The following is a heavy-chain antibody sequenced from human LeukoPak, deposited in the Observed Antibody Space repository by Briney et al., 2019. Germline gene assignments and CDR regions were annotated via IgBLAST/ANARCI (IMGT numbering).Heavy chain of an antibody. CDR3: ARGGYSGYYYYYYYGMDV. CDR2: MNPNSGNT. Sequence: ASVKVSCKASGYTFTSYDINWVRQATGQGLEWMGWMNPNSGNTGYALKFQGRVTMTRNTSISTAYMELSSLRSEDTAVYYCARGGYSGYYYYYYYGMDVWGQGTTVTVSS. V-gene: IGHV1-8*01. J-gene: IGHJ6*02. D-gene: IGHD5-12*01. CDR1: GYTFTSYD.